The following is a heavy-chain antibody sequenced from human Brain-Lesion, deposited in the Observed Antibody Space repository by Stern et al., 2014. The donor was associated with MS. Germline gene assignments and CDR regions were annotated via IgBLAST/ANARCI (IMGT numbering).Heavy chain of an antibody. CDR1: GYIFTGYY. CDR2: INPNTGGT. V-gene: IGHV1-2*02. J-gene: IGHJ6*02. CDR3: ARDQRGITIFGVVTDYYYLGMDV. D-gene: IGHD3-3*01. Sequence: VQLVESGAEVKKPGASVKVSCKTSGYIFTGYYIHWVRQAPGQGPEWMAWINPNTGGTTYAQKFQGRVTMSRDTAISTAYVELSSLTSDDKAVYYCARDQRGITIFGVVTDYYYLGMDVWGQGTTVTVSS.